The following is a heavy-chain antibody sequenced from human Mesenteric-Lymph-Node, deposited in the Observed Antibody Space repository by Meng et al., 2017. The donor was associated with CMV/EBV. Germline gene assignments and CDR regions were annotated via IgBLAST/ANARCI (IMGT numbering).Heavy chain of an antibody. Sequence: KASGGTFSTLTFSWVRRAPGQGLEWMGRIMPILHVTNYAQQFQGRVTISVDTSTNTAYMELRSLRSEDTATYYCATDQSVVVAAPDVWGQGTTVT. CDR3: ATDQSVVVAAPDV. CDR2: IMPILHVT. J-gene: IGHJ6*02. D-gene: IGHD2-15*01. CDR1: GGTFSTLT. V-gene: IGHV1-69*04.